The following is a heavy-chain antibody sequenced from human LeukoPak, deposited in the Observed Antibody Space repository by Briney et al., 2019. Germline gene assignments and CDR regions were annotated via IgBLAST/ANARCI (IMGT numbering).Heavy chain of an antibody. CDR1: GFTFSSYG. Sequence: GRSLRLSCAASGFTFSSYGMHWVRQAPGKGLEWVAVISYDGSNKYYADSVKGRFTISRDNSKNTLYLQMNSLRAEDTAVYYCASSRATDGYFDYWGQGTLVTVSS. D-gene: IGHD1-26*01. CDR3: ASSRATDGYFDY. V-gene: IGHV3-30*03. CDR2: ISYDGSNK. J-gene: IGHJ4*02.